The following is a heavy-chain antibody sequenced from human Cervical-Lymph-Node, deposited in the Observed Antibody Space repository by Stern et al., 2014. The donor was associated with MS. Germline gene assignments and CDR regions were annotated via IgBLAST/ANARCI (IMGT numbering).Heavy chain of an antibody. CDR2: IYSSGST. Sequence: QVQLQESGPGLVKPSETLSLTCNVSGGSFTDYYWSWIRQPPGKGLEWIGCIYSSGSTHYSPSLKSRVTISIDASKSRFSLSLQSVTAADTAVYYCARGGRMASMFYWGQGTLVTVSS. CDR3: ARGGRMASMFY. D-gene: IGHD5-24*01. J-gene: IGHJ4*02. CDR1: GGSFTDYY. V-gene: IGHV4-59*01.